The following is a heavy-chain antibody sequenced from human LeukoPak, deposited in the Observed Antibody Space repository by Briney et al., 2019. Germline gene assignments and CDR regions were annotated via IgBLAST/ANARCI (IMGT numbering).Heavy chain of an antibody. CDR2: IRYDGIDK. V-gene: IGHV3-30*02. CDR1: GFTFSTYG. D-gene: IGHD4/OR15-4a*01. CDR3: ARRAGAYSHPYDY. Sequence: GGSLRLSCAASGFTFSTYGMHWVRQAPGKGLEWVAFIRYDGIDKSYADSVTGRFTISRDNSKNTLDLQMNSLRAEDTAVYYCARRAGAYSHPYDYWGQGTLVTVSS. J-gene: IGHJ4*02.